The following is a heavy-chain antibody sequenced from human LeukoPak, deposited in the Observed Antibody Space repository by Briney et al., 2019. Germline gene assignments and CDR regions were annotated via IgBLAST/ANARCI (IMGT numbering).Heavy chain of an antibody. Sequence: SVKVSCKASGGTFSSYTISWVRQAPGQGLEWMGRIIPILGVANYAQKFQGRVTITADKSTSTAYMELSSLRSEDTAVYYCARYIVGATEFDPWGQGTLVTVSS. CDR3: ARYIVGATEFDP. V-gene: IGHV1-69*02. CDR1: GGTFSSYT. D-gene: IGHD1-26*01. CDR2: IIPILGVA. J-gene: IGHJ5*02.